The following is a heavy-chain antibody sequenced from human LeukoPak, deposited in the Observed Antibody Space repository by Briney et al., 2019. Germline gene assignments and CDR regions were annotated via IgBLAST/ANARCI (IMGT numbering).Heavy chain of an antibody. Sequence: SGPTLVNPTQTLTLTCTFSGFSLSTSGVAVGWARQPPGKALEWLALHYWDGDKRYNSSLKSRLPVTKDTSKNQVVLTMTNMDPVDTATYYCAHSKTGLLILYYFDYWSQGTLVTVSS. D-gene: IGHD2-15*01. CDR1: GFSLSTSGVA. CDR3: AHSKTGLLILYYFDY. CDR2: HYWDGDK. V-gene: IGHV2-5*02. J-gene: IGHJ4*02.